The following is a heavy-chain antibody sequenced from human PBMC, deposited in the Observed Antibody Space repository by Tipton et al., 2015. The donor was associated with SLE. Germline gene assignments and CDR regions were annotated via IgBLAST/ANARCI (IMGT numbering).Heavy chain of an antibody. J-gene: IGHJ5*02. CDR1: GGSFSGYY. V-gene: IGHV4-34*01. CDR2: INHSGST. Sequence: TLSLTCAVYGGSFSGYYWSWIRQPPGKGLEWIGEINHSGSTNYNPSLKSRVTISVDTSKNQFSLKLSSVTAADTAVYYCARATRKYQLLSWFDPWGQGTLVTVSS. CDR3: ARATRKYQLLSWFDP. D-gene: IGHD2-2*01.